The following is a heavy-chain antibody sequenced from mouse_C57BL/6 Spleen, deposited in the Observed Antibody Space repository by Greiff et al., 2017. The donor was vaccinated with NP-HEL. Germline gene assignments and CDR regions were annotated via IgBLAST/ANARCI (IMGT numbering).Heavy chain of an antibody. J-gene: IGHJ2*01. Sequence: VQLQQPGAELVKPGASVKVSCKASGYTFTSYWMHWVKQRPGQGLEWIGRIHPSDSDTNYNQKFKGKATLTVDKSSSTAYMQLSSLTSEDSAVYYCANYGSIYGYYFDYWGQGTTLTVSS. D-gene: IGHD1-1*01. V-gene: IGHV1-74*01. CDR1: GYTFTSYW. CDR2: IHPSDSDT. CDR3: ANYGSIYGYYFDY.